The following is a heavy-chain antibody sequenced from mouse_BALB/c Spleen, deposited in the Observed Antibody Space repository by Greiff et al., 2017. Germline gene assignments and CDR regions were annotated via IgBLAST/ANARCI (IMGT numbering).Heavy chain of an antibody. J-gene: IGHJ2*01. CDR2: ISSGGST. V-gene: IGHV5-6-5*01. CDR3: ARGMITTEGTFDY. CDR1: GFTFSSYA. D-gene: IGHD2-4*01. Sequence: DVKLVESGGGLVKPGGSLKLSCAASGFTFSSYAMSWVRQTPEKRLEWVASISSGGSTYYPDSVKGRFTISRDNARNILYLQMSSLRSEDTAMYYCARGMITTEGTFDYWGQGTTLTVSS.